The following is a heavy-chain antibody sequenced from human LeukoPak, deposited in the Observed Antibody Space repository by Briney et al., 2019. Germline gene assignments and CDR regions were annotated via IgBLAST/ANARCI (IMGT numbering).Heavy chain of an antibody. CDR1: GGSISSSSYY. V-gene: IGHV4-39*01. Sequence: SETLSLTCTVSGGSISSSSYYWGWIRQPPGKGLGWIGSIYYSGSTYYNPSLKSRVTISVDTSKNQFSLKLSSVTAADTAVYYCARPVAGTEGFDYWGQGTLVTVSS. CDR3: ARPVAGTEGFDY. J-gene: IGHJ4*02. D-gene: IGHD6-19*01. CDR2: IYYSGST.